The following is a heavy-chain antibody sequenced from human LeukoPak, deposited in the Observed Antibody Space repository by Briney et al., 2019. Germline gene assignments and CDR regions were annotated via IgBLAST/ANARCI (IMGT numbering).Heavy chain of an antibody. J-gene: IGHJ4*02. CDR2: ISSSSSYI. D-gene: IGHD6-19*01. V-gene: IGHV3-21*01. Sequence: GGSLRLSCAASGFTFSSYSMDWVRQAPGKGLEWVSSISSSSSYIYYADSVKGRFTISRDNAKNSLYLQMNSLRAEDTAVYYCARAGSSGYHYWGQGTLVTVSS. CDR1: GFTFSSYS. CDR3: ARAGSSGYHY.